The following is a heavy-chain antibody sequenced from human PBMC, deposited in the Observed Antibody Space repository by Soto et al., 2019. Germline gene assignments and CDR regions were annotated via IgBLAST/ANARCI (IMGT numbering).Heavy chain of an antibody. CDR1: GGSFSGYY. Sequence: QVQLQQWGAGLLKSSETLSLTCAVFGGSFSGYYWSWIRQPPGKGLEWIGEINHRGSTNYNPSLKSRVTISVDTSKKQFSLKLSSVTAADTAVYYCATTNWNHNWFDPWGQGTLVTVSS. CDR2: INHRGST. D-gene: IGHD1-1*01. CDR3: ATTNWNHNWFDP. J-gene: IGHJ5*02. V-gene: IGHV4-34*01.